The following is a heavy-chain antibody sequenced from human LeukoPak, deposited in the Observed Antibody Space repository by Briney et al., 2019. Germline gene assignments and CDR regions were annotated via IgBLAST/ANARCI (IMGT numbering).Heavy chain of an antibody. J-gene: IGHJ6*02. CDR3: ARVMFGGIYGMDV. CDR2: IYYSGST. Sequence: SETLSLTCTVSGGSISSSSYYWGWIRQPPGKGLEWIGSIYYSGSTYYNPSLKSRVTISVDTSKNQFSLKLSSVTAADTAVYYCARVMFGGIYGMDVWGQGTTVTVSS. D-gene: IGHD3-10*02. V-gene: IGHV4-39*07. CDR1: GGSISSSSYY.